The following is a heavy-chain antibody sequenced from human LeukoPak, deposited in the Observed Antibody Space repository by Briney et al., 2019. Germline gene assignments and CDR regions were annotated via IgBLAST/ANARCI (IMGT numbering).Heavy chain of an antibody. CDR1: GYTFTGYY. D-gene: IGHD3-22*01. CDR3: ARVGADYYDSSGYRYDAFDI. Sequence: GASVKVSCKASGYTFTGYYMHWVRQAPGQGLEWMGWMNPNSGNTGYAQKFQGRVTITRNTSISTAYMELSSLRSEDTAVYYCARVGADYYDSSGYRYDAFDIWGQGTMVTVSS. CDR2: MNPNSGNT. V-gene: IGHV1-8*03. J-gene: IGHJ3*02.